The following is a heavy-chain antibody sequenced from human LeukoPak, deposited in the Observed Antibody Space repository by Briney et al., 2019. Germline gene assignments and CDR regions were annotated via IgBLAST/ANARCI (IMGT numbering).Heavy chain of an antibody. CDR2: FDPEDGET. V-gene: IGHV1-24*01. J-gene: IGHJ4*02. CDR3: AGSSFEGY. Sequence: ASVKVSCKASGYTFTSYYMHWVRQAPGKGLEWMGGFDPEDGETIYAQKFQGRVTMTEDTSTDTAYMELSSLRSEDTAVYYCAGSSFEGYWGQGTLVTVSS. D-gene: IGHD3-10*01. CDR1: GYTFTSYY.